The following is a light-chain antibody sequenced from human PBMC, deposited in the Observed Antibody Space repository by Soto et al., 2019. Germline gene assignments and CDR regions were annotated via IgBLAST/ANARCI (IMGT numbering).Light chain of an antibody. CDR3: QQHYNTPRT. V-gene: IGKV4-1*01. CDR2: WAS. J-gene: IGKJ1*01. CDR1: QSILFTSDNKNY. Sequence: DIVMTQSPDSLAVSLGERATIHCKSSQSILFTSDNKNYLAWYQQKSGQPPRLLIYWASTRESGVPDRFSGRGSGTDFSLTISSLEAEDVAVYYCQQHYNTPRTFGQGTKVDSK.